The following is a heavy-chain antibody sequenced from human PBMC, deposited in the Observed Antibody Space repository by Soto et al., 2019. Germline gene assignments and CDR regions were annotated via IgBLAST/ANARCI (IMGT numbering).Heavy chain of an antibody. CDR2: IIPILGIA. CDR1: GCTFSSYT. CDR3: ARSKSQNIALAGTWEAYLDY. V-gene: IGHV1-69*02. D-gene: IGHD6-19*01. J-gene: IGHJ4*02. Sequence: EASLKVSCKASGCTFSSYTISWVRQAPGQGLEWMGRIIPILGIANYAQKFQGRVTITADKSTSTAYMELSSLRSEDTAVYYCARSKSQNIALAGTWEAYLDYWGQGTLVTVSS.